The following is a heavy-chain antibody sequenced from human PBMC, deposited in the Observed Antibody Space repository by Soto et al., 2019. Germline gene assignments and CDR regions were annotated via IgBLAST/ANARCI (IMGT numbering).Heavy chain of an antibody. V-gene: IGHV1-18*01. CDR1: GYTFTSYG. CDR2: ISAYNGNT. CDR3: ARAVVSYNWNYRLMNYYYMDV. J-gene: IGHJ6*03. D-gene: IGHD1-7*01. Sequence: GASVKVSCKASGYTFTSYGITWVRQAPGQGLEWMGWISAYNGNTNYAQKLQGRVTMTTDTSTSTAYMELRSLRSDDTAVYYCARAVVSYNWNYRLMNYYYMDVWGKGTTVNASS.